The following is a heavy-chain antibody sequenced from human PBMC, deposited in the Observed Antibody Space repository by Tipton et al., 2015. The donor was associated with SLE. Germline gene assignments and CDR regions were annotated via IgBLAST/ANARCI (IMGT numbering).Heavy chain of an antibody. CDR2: IHYSGTT. Sequence: TLSLTCTVSGGCISSSSYYWTWIRQPPGKGLEWIGSIHYSGTTYYNPSLKSRITISVDTSKNQFSLKLTSVTAADTAVYYCARRSITPYFDYWGQGTLVTVSS. CDR3: ARRSITPYFDY. CDR1: GGCISSSSYY. V-gene: IGHV4-39*07. J-gene: IGHJ4*02. D-gene: IGHD2/OR15-2a*01.